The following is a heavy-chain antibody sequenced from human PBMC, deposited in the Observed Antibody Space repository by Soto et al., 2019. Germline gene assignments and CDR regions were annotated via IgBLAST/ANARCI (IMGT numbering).Heavy chain of an antibody. D-gene: IGHD3-22*01. Sequence: SETLSLTCTVSGDSISSYYWSWIRQPPGKGLEWIGYIYYRGTTKYNPSLKSRVTMSVDTSKNQFSLRLNSVTAADTAVYYCASGHYDSSGYQYYLDFWGQGTLVTVSS. CDR3: ASGHYDSSGYQYYLDF. V-gene: IGHV4-59*01. J-gene: IGHJ4*02. CDR1: GDSISSYY. CDR2: IYYRGTT.